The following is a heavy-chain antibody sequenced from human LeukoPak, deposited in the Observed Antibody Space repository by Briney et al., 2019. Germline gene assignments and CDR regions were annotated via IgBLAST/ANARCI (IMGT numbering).Heavy chain of an antibody. CDR3: ARDGVAGTYYFDY. CDR1: GYTFTNYY. V-gene: IGHV1-46*01. Sequence: ASVKVSCKAFGYTFTNYYMHWVRQAPGQGLEWMGIINPSGGSTSYPQKFQGRVTMTRDTSTSTVYMELSSLRSEDTAVYFCARDGVAGTYYFDYWGQGTLVTVSS. CDR2: INPSGGST. D-gene: IGHD6-19*01. J-gene: IGHJ4*02.